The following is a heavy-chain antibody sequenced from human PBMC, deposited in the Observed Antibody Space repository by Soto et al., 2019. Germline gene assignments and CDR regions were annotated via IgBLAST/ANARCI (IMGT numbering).Heavy chain of an antibody. V-gene: IGHV1-69*13. CDR2: IIPIFGTA. J-gene: IGHJ4*02. Sequence: SVKVSCKASGGTFSSYAISWVRQAPGQGLEWMGGIIPIFGTANYAQKFQGRVTITADESTSTAYMELSSLRSEDTAVYYCARDVGADYYDSSGYYSDYFAFWRQGTLVTVSS. CDR3: ARDVGADYYDSSGYYSDYFAF. CDR1: GGTFSSYA. D-gene: IGHD3-22*01.